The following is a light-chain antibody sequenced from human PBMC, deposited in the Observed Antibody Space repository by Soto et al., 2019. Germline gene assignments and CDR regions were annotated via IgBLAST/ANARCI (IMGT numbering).Light chain of an antibody. CDR2: GAS. V-gene: IGKV3-20*01. CDR3: QQYGSSIT. CDR1: QSISTGY. Sequence: EIVLTQSPGTLSLSPGERATLSCRASQSISTGYLAWYQQKPGQAPRLLIYGASSRATGIPDRFSGSGSGTDFTLTISRLEPEDFAVYYCQQYGSSITFRQGTRLEI. J-gene: IGKJ5*01.